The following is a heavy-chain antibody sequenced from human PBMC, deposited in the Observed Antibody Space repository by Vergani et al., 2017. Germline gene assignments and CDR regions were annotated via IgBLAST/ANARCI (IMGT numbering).Heavy chain of an antibody. CDR3: ARDQPVMVRGVIIALDY. V-gene: IGHV1-18*01. Sequence: QSQLVQSGDEVKKPGASVKVSCKASGYTFTSYGISWVRQAPGQGLEWMGWISAYNGNTNYAQKLQGRVTMTTDTSTSTAYMELRSLRSDDTAVYYCARDQPVMVRGVIIALDYWGQGTLVTVSS. CDR2: ISAYNGNT. D-gene: IGHD3-10*01. J-gene: IGHJ4*02. CDR1: GYTFTSYG.